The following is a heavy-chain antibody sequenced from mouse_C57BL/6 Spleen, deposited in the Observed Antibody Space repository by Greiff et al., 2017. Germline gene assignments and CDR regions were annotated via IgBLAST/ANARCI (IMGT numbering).Heavy chain of an antibody. D-gene: IGHD2-3*01. CDR2: IDPSDSYT. J-gene: IGHJ2*01. Sequence: VKLQQPGAELVKPGASVKLSCKASGYTFTSYWMQWVKQRPGQGLEWIGEIDPSDSYTNYNQKFKGKATLTVDTSSSTAYMQLSSLTSEDSAVYYCARPLSDYWGQGTTLTVSS. CDR3: ARPLSDY. CDR1: GYTFTSYW. V-gene: IGHV1-50*01.